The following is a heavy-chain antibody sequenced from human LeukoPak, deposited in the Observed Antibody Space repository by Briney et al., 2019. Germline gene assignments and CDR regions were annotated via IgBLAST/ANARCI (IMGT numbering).Heavy chain of an antibody. V-gene: IGHV4-34*01. J-gene: IGHJ4*02. D-gene: IGHD2/OR15-2a*01. CDR1: GGSFSGYY. CDR2: INHSGST. CDR3: ARGLSCRLHWRFHY. Sequence: SETLSLTCAVYGGSFSGYYWSWIRQPPGKGLEWIGEINHSGSTNYNPSLKSRVTISVDTSKNQFSLKLSSVTAADTAVYYCARGLSCRLHWRFHYWGKGPLVPVSS.